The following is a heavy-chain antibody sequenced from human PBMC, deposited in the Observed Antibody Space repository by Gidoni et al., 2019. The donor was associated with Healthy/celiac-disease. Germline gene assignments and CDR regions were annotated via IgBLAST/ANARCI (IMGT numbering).Heavy chain of an antibody. V-gene: IGHV3-72*01. D-gene: IGHD3-3*01. J-gene: IGHJ6*03. CDR1: GFTFSDHY. CDR2: TRNKANSYTT. CDR3: AREGVFWSGYTNSRLVYYYMDV. Sequence: EVQLVESGGGLVQPGGSLRLSCAASGFTFSDHYMDLVRQAPGKGLEWGGRTRNKANSYTTEYAASVKGRFTISRDDSKNSLYLQMNSLKTEDTAVYYCAREGVFWSGYTNSRLVYYYMDVWGKGTTVTVSS.